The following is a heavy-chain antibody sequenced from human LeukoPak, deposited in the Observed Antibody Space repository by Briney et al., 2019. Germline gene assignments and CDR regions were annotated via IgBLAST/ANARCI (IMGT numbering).Heavy chain of an antibody. CDR3: AKEVRDIVVVVAARWFDP. D-gene: IGHD2-15*01. V-gene: IGHV3-9*01. J-gene: IGHJ5*02. CDR2: ISWNSGSI. CDR1: GFTFDDYA. Sequence: GGSLRLSCAASGFTFDDYAMHWVRQAPGKGLEWVSGISWNSGSIGYADSVKGRFTISRDNAKNSLYLQMNSLRAEDTALYYCAKEVRDIVVVVAARWFDPWGQGTLVTVSS.